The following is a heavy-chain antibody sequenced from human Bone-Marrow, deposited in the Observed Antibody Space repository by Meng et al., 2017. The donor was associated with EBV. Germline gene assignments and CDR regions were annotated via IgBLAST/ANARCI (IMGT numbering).Heavy chain of an antibody. J-gene: IGHJ4*02. CDR2: IYSGGNT. CDR1: GFIFSSYS. V-gene: IGHV3-66*01. CDR3: ARDRHPRAFDY. Sequence: EGKLLESGGGLVQPGESLRLSCAASGFIFSSYSMSWVRQAPGKGLEWVSVIYSGGNTYYADSVKGRFTISRDNSKNTLYLQMNSLRVEDTAVYYCARDRHPRAFDYWGQGTLVTVSS.